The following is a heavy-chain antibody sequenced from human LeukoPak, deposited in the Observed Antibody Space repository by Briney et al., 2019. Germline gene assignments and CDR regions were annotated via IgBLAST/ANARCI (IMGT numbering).Heavy chain of an antibody. Sequence: SETLSLTCAVYGGSFSGYYWSWIRQPPGKGLEWIGEINHSGSTNYSPSLKSRVTISVDTSKNQFSLKLSSVTAADTAVYYCARLQTYSSSRHFDYWGQGTLVTVSS. CDR1: GGSFSGYY. J-gene: IGHJ4*02. CDR2: INHSGST. V-gene: IGHV4-34*01. CDR3: ARLQTYSSSRHFDY. D-gene: IGHD6-13*01.